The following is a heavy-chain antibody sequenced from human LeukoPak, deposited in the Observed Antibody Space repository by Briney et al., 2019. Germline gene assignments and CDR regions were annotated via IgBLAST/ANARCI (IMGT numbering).Heavy chain of an antibody. D-gene: IGHD6-13*01. CDR3: RSVAAAGTVDY. V-gene: IGHV1-2*06. CDR1: GYTFTGYY. J-gene: IGHJ4*02. Sequence: GASVKVSCKASGYTFTGYYMHWVRQAPGQGLEWMGRINPNSGGPNYAQKFQGRVTMTRDTSISTAYMELSRLRSDDTAVYYCRSVAAAGTVDYWGQGTLVTVSS. CDR2: INPNSGGP.